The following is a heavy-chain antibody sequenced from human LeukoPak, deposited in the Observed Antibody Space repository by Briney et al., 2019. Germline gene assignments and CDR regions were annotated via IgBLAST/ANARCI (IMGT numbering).Heavy chain of an antibody. CDR1: GFTFSSYG. J-gene: IGHJ4*02. CDR2: ISYDGSNK. V-gene: IGHV3-30*18. CDR3: AKEYYDSSGYYYGIDY. D-gene: IGHD3-22*01. Sequence: GGSLTLSCAASGFTFSSYGMHWVRQAPGKGLEWVAVISYDGSNKYYADSVKGRFTISRDNSKNTLYLQMNSLRAEDTAVYYCAKEYYDSSGYYYGIDYWGQGTLVTASS.